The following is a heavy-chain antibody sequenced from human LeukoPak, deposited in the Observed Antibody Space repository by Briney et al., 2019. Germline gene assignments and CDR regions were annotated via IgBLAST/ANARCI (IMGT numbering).Heavy chain of an antibody. D-gene: IGHD3-9*01. V-gene: IGHV1-18*01. CDR1: GYIFNSYG. Sequence: ASVKVSCKASGYIFNSYGISWVRQAPGQGLEWMGWISAYNGDTKYAQNLQGRVTMTTDTFTSTAYMELRSLRSDDTAVYYCARDRPGFFYDILTGYDYWGQGTLVTVSS. CDR3: ARDRPGFFYDILTGYDY. J-gene: IGHJ4*02. CDR2: ISAYNGDT.